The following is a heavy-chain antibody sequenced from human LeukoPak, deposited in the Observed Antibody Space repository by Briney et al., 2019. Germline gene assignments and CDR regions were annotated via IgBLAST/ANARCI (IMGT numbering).Heavy chain of an antibody. D-gene: IGHD3-16*01. CDR2: IYNSGST. J-gene: IGHJ3*01. V-gene: IGHV4-59*08. Sequence: PSETLSLTCTVSGGSISSHHWSWIRQPPGKGLEWIGYIYNSGSTNYNPSLKSRVTISLDTSKNQFSLHLTSVTAADTAVYFCARDDYGVFDAFDVWGQGTVVTVSS. CDR3: ARDDYGVFDAFDV. CDR1: GGSISSHH.